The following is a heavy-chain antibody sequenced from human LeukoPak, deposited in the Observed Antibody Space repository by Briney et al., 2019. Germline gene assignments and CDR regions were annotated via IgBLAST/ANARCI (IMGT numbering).Heavy chain of an antibody. CDR1: GFTFSSYS. J-gene: IGHJ6*03. D-gene: IGHD6-13*01. Sequence: GGSLRLSCAASGFTFSSYSMNWVRQAPGKGLEWVSYISSSSSTIYYADSVKGRFTISRDNAKNSLYLQMNSLRAEDTAVYYCAKSAAGTKSLLPSYYYYYYMDVWGKGTTVTVSS. V-gene: IGHV3-48*04. CDR3: AKSAAGTKSLLPSYYYYYYMDV. CDR2: ISSSSSTI.